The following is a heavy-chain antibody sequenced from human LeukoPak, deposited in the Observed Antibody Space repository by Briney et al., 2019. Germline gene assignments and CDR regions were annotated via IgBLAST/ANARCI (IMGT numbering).Heavy chain of an antibody. CDR2: TRNKANSYTT. Sequence: GGSLRLSCAASGFTFSDHYMEWVRQAPGKGLEWVGRTRNKANSYTTEYAASVKGIFTISRDDSKNSLYLQMNSLKTEDTAVYYCASLRGYSYGSASDIWGQGTMVTVSS. CDR1: GFTFSDHY. D-gene: IGHD5-18*01. J-gene: IGHJ3*02. CDR3: ASLRGYSYGSASDI. V-gene: IGHV3-72*01.